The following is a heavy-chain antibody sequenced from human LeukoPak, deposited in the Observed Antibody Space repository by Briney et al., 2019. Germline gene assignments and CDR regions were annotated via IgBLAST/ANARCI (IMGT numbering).Heavy chain of an antibody. CDR2: IYYSGST. J-gene: IGHJ4*02. Sequence: SETLSLTCTVSGGSVSSSSYYWGWIRQPPGKGLEWIGSIYYSGSTYYNPSLKSRVTISVDTSKNQFSLKLSSVIAADTAVYYCARVTYSGVFDYWGQGTLVTVSS. CDR3: ARVTYSGVFDY. CDR1: GGSVSSSSYY. D-gene: IGHD1-26*01. V-gene: IGHV4-39*01.